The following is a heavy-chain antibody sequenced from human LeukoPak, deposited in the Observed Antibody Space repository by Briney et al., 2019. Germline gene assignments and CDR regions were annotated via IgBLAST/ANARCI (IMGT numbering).Heavy chain of an antibody. V-gene: IGHV4-34*01. CDR3: ARRGFSMVRGVIRYFDY. CDR1: GGSISSYY. J-gene: IGHJ4*02. CDR2: INHSGST. D-gene: IGHD3-10*01. Sequence: SETLSLTCTVSGGSISSYYWSWIRQPPGKGLEWIGEINHSGSTNYNPSLKSRVTISVDTSKNQFSLKLSSVTAADTAVYYCARRGFSMVRGVIRYFDYWGQGTLVTVSS.